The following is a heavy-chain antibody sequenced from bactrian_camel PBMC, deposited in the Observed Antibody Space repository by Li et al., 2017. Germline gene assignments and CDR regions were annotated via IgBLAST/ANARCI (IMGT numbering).Heavy chain of an antibody. Sequence: LVESGGGSVEAGGSLNLSCTYQGYIRCMAWFRQAPGKEREKVATINSIGGTTYVDSVKGRFTISKDNDKNTLFLQMTSLKPEDTARYYCAADPWCTEQYADRRYWGQGTQVTVS. CDR3: AADPWCTEQYADRRY. CDR2: INSIGGT. CDR1: GYIRC. J-gene: IGHJ4*01. D-gene: IGHD1*01. V-gene: IGHV3S53*01.